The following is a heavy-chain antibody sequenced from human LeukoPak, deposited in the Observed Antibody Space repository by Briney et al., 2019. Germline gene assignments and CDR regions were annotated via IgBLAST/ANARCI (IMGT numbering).Heavy chain of an antibody. CDR2: ISYDGSNK. Sequence: GGSLRLSCAASGFTFSSYGMHWVRQAPGKGLEWVAVISYDGSNKYYADSVKGRFTISRDNSKNTLYLQMNSLRAEDTAVYYCARAHLTGYYSPTFDYWGQGTLVTVSS. J-gene: IGHJ4*02. V-gene: IGHV3-30*03. D-gene: IGHD3-9*01. CDR1: GFTFSSYG. CDR3: ARAHLTGYYSPTFDY.